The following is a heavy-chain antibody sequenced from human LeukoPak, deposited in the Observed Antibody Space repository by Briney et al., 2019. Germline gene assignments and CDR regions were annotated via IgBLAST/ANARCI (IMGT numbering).Heavy chain of an antibody. Sequence: PSETLSLTCTVSGGSISSYYWSWIRQPPGKGLEWIGYIYYSGSTNYNPCLKSRVTISVDTSKNQFSLKLSSVTAADTAVYYCARIYDFWTHYGMDVWGQGTTVTVSS. CDR2: IYYSGST. CDR1: GGSISSYY. D-gene: IGHD3-3*01. V-gene: IGHV4-59*08. CDR3: ARIYDFWTHYGMDV. J-gene: IGHJ6*02.